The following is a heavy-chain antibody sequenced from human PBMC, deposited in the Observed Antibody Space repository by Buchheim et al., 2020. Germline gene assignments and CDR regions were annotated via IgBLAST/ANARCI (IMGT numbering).Heavy chain of an antibody. Sequence: VQLLESGGGLVQPGGSLRLSCAASGFTFSSYAMHWVRQAPGKGLEWVAVISYDGSNKYYADSVKGRFTISRDNSKNTLYLQMNSLRAEDTAVYYCARVSHYDFWSGYYPYYYYYGMDVWGQGTT. CDR3: ARVSHYDFWSGYYPYYYYYGMDV. D-gene: IGHD3-3*01. CDR2: ISYDGSNK. J-gene: IGHJ6*02. CDR1: GFTFSSYA. V-gene: IGHV3-30-3*01.